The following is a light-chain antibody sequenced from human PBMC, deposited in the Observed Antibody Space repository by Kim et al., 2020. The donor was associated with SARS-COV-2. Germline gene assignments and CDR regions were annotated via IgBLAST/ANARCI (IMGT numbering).Light chain of an antibody. V-gene: IGKV3-20*01. Sequence: APGEPAPLSCRASQSISSALSAWYQQRPGQAPRLLMSGASIRATGIPDRFSGSGSGTDFTLTISRLETDDFAVYYCQQYGTTPLTFGGGTKVDIK. CDR1: QSISSAL. J-gene: IGKJ4*01. CDR3: QQYGTTPLT. CDR2: GAS.